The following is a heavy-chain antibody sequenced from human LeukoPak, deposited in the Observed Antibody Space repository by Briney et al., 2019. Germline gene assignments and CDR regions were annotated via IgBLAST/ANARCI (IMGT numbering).Heavy chain of an antibody. CDR1: GFTFSDYY. V-gene: IGHV3-11*01. D-gene: IGHD4-17*01. Sequence: KTGGSLRLSCAASGFTFSDYYMSWIRQAPGKGLEWVSYISSSGSTIYYADSVKGRFTISRDNAKNSLYLQMNSLRAEDTAVYYCARGSSYGDYYFDYWGQGTLVTVSS. CDR3: ARGSSYGDYYFDY. CDR2: ISSSGSTI. J-gene: IGHJ4*02.